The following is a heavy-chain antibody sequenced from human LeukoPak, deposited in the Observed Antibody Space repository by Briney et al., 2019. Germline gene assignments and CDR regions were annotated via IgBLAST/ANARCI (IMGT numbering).Heavy chain of an antibody. CDR2: ISSNGGST. Sequence: GGSLRLSCSASGFTFSSYALHWVRQAPGKRLEYVSGISSNGGSTYYAYSVKGRFTLSSDNSKNTLYLQMRSLRPEDEAVFYCVKVTGGLDWLLPLGYWGQGTLVTVSS. V-gene: IGHV3-64D*06. CDR1: GFTFSSYA. D-gene: IGHD3-9*01. CDR3: VKVTGGLDWLLPLGY. J-gene: IGHJ4*02.